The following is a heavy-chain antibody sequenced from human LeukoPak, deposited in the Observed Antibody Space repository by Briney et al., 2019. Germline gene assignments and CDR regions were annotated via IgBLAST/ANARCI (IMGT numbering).Heavy chain of an antibody. CDR3: ARVSTGDKWYFDL. V-gene: IGHV7-4-1*02. D-gene: IGHD7-27*01. CDR1: GYTFTRYA. Sequence: VASVKVSCKASGYTFTRYAMNWVRQAPGQGLEWMGWINTNTGNPTYAQGFTGRFVFSLDTSVSTAYLQISSLKAEDTAVYYCARVSTGDKWYFDLWGRGTLVTVSS. J-gene: IGHJ2*01. CDR2: INTNTGNP.